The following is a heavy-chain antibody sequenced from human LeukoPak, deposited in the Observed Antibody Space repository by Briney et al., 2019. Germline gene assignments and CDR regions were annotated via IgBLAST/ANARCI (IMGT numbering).Heavy chain of an antibody. CDR3: ARDPGRYCSGGSCCPL. CDR2: IYYNGST. Sequence: SETLSLTCTVSGGSISSSSYYWGWIRQPPGKGLEWIGSIYYNGSTYYNPSLKSRVTISVDTSKNQFSLKLSSVTAADTAVYYCARDPGRYCSGGSCCPLWGQGTLVTVSS. CDR1: GGSISSSSYY. V-gene: IGHV4-39*07. J-gene: IGHJ4*02. D-gene: IGHD2-15*01.